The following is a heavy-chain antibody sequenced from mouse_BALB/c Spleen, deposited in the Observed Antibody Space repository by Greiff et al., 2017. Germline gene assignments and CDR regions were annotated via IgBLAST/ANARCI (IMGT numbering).Heavy chain of an antibody. J-gene: IGHJ1*01. CDR2: IWSGGST. CDR3: ARNPYYGNPHWYFDV. Sequence: VQLQQSGPGLVQPSQSLSITCTVSGFSLTSYGVHWVRQSPGKGLEWLGVIWSGGSTDYTAAFISRLSISKDNSKSQVFFKMNSLQANDTAIYYCARNPYYGNPHWYFDVWGAGTTVTVSA. D-gene: IGHD2-10*01. CDR1: GFSLTSYG. V-gene: IGHV2-2*02.